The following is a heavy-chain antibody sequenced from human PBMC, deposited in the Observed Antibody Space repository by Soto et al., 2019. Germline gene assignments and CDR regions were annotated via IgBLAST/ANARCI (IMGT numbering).Heavy chain of an antibody. CDR3: ARGVKYGAYSRWFDH. D-gene: IGHD4-17*01. CDR1: GNTFTSYD. J-gene: IGHJ5*02. V-gene: IGHV1-8*01. Sequence: ASVKVSCKASGNTFTSYDINWVRQATGQGLEYLGWMNPNSGNTAYVQKFQGRVTMTWDTSITTAYMELSGLRSEDTAVYFCARGVKYGAYSRWFDHWGQGTLVTVS. CDR2: MNPNSGNT.